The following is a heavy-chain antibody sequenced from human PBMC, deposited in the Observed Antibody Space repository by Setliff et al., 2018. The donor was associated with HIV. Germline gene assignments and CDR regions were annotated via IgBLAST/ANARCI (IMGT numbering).Heavy chain of an antibody. J-gene: IGHJ3*02. CDR2: IYPGDSDT. V-gene: IGHV5-51*01. CDR1: GYSFTSYW. D-gene: IGHD3-10*01. Sequence: GESLKISCKGSGYSFTSYWIGWVRQMPGKGLEWMGIIYPGDSDTKYSPSFQGQVTISVDKSITTAYLQWSSLKASDTAMYYCARLTTMIRGVIGRAFDIWGQGTMGTVSS. CDR3: ARLTTMIRGVIGRAFDI.